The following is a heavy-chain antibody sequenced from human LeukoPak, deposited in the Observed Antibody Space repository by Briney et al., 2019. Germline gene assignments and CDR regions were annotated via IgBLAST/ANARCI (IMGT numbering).Heavy chain of an antibody. CDR1: GFTFSSYA. Sequence: GGSLRLSCAASGFTFSSYAMSWVRQAPGKGLEWVSGISGSGDSTYYADSVKGRFTISRDNSKNTLYLQMNSLRAEDTAIYYCAKSRGSYWVPEFDYWGQGTLVTVSS. J-gene: IGHJ4*02. V-gene: IGHV3-23*01. CDR3: AKSRGSYWVPEFDY. CDR2: ISGSGDST. D-gene: IGHD1-26*01.